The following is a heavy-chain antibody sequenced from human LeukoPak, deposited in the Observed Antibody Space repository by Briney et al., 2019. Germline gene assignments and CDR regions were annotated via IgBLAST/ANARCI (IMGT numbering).Heavy chain of an antibody. CDR2: ISYDGSNK. D-gene: IGHD6-13*01. J-gene: IGHJ4*02. CDR3: ARDKTKYSSSWAAYFDY. V-gene: IGHV3-30-3*01. CDR1: GFTFSSYW. Sequence: GGSLRLSCAASGFTFSSYWMSWVRQAPGKGLEWVAVISYDGSNKYYADSVKGRFTISRDNSKNTLYLQMNSLRAEDTAVYYCARDKTKYSSSWAAYFDYWGQGTLVTVSS.